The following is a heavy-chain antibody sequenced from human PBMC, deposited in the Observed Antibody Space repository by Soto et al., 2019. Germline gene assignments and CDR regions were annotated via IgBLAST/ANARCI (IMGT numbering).Heavy chain of an antibody. V-gene: IGHV1-58*01. CDR1: GFTFTSSA. Sequence: GASVKVSCKASGFTFTSSAVQWVRQARGQRLEWIGWIVVGSGNTNYAQKFQERVTITRDMSTSTAYMELSSLRSEDTAVYYCAAGGFTDSTDAFDIWGQGTMVTVSS. J-gene: IGHJ3*02. CDR2: IVVGSGNT. D-gene: IGHD4-4*01. CDR3: AAGGFTDSTDAFDI.